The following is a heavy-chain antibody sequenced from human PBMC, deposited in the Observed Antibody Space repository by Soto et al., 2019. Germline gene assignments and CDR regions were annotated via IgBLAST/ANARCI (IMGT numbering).Heavy chain of an antibody. V-gene: IGHV1-8*01. D-gene: IGHD3-22*01. CDR1: GYTFTSYD. Sequence: ASVKVSCKASGYTFTSYDINWVRQATGQGLEWMGWMNPNSGNTGYAQKFQGRVTMTRNTSISTAYMDLSSLRSEDTAVYYCARVGYYYDSSGYYLSFDYWGQGTLVTVSS. CDR2: MNPNSGNT. J-gene: IGHJ4*02. CDR3: ARVGYYYDSSGYYLSFDY.